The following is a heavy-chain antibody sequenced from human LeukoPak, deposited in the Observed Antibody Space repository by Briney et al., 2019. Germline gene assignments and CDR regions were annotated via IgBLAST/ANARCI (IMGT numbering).Heavy chain of an antibody. CDR3: ARPETQYSSGLDGFDI. J-gene: IGHJ3*02. Sequence: PGGSLRLSCAASGFTFSSYTMNWVRQAPGKGLEWVSYISSSSSTIYYADSVKGRFTISRDNAKNSLYLQMNSLRDEDTAVYYCARPETQYSSGLDGFDIWGQGTMVTVSS. V-gene: IGHV3-48*02. CDR1: GFTFSSYT. D-gene: IGHD6-19*01. CDR2: ISSSSSTI.